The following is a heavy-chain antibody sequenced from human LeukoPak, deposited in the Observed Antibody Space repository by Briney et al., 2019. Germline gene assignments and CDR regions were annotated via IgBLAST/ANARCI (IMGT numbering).Heavy chain of an antibody. CDR2: IYYIGST. J-gene: IGHJ4*02. Sequence: PSETLSLTCTVSGGSISSSSYYWGWIRQPPGKGLEWIGNIYYIGSTYYNPSLKSRVTISVDTSKNHFSLKLSSVTAADTAVYYCARLLLVSPGCDYWGQGTLVTVSS. V-gene: IGHV4-39*02. CDR1: GGSISSSSYY. D-gene: IGHD3-10*01. CDR3: ARLLLVSPGCDY.